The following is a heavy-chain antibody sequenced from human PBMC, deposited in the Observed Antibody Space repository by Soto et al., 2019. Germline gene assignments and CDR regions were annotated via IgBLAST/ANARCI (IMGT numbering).Heavy chain of an antibody. CDR3: AGEYSSSWGFDY. J-gene: IGHJ4*02. D-gene: IGHD6-6*01. CDR2: IYYSGST. V-gene: IGHV4-59*01. CDR1: GGSISSYY. Sequence: QVQLQESGPGLVKPSETLSLTCTVSGGSISSYYWSWIRQPPGKGLEWIGYIYYSGSTNYNPSLKSRVTISVDTSKNQFSLKLSSVTAADTAVYYCAGEYSSSWGFDYWGQGTLVTVSS.